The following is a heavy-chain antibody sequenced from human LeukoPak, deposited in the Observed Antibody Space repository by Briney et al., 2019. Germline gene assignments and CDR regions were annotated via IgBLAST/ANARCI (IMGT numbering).Heavy chain of an antibody. V-gene: IGHV4-31*03. Sequence: SETLSLTCSVSGDPISSGGYYWSWIRQHPGKGLEWIGNIYYSGSTYDNPSLKSRLTISVDTSKNQFSLKLSSVTAADTAVYYCARGRIGTGYYFDYWGQGTLVTVSS. CDR2: IYYSGST. CDR1: GDPISSGGYY. CDR3: ARGRIGTGYYFDY. J-gene: IGHJ4*02. D-gene: IGHD6-13*01.